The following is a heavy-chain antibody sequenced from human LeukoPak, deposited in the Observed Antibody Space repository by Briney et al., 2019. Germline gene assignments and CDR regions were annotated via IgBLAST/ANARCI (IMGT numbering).Heavy chain of an antibody. Sequence: SETLSLTCTVSGGSISSYYWSWIRQPAGKGLEWIGRIYTSGSTNYNPSLKSRVTMSVDTSKNQFSLKLSSVTAADTAVYYCARDPLINYYDSSGYENWFDPWGQGTLVTVSS. CDR1: GGSISSYY. D-gene: IGHD3-22*01. CDR2: IYTSGST. CDR3: ARDPLINYYDSSGYENWFDP. V-gene: IGHV4-4*07. J-gene: IGHJ5*02.